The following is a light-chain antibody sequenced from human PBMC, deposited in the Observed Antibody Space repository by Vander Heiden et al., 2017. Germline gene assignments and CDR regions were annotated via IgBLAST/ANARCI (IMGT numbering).Light chain of an antibody. V-gene: IGLV2-11*01. Sequence: QSALTQPRSVSGSPGPSVTISCTGTSSDVGGYNYVSWYQQHPGKAPKLMIFDVNKRPSGVPDRFSASKSGNTASLTISGLQAEDEADDYCCSYAGSYTFVVLGGGTKLTVL. CDR1: SSDVGGYNY. CDR2: DVN. CDR3: CSYAGSYTFVV. J-gene: IGLJ2*01.